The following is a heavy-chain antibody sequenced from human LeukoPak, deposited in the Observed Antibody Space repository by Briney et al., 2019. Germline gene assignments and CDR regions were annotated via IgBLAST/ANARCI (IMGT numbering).Heavy chain of an antibody. J-gene: IGHJ6*02. D-gene: IGHD3-10*01. V-gene: IGHV3-21*01. CDR2: IGSSSSYI. Sequence: GGSLRLSCAASGFTFSSYSMNWVRQAPGKGLEWVSSIGSSSSYIYYADSVKGRFTISRDNAKNSLYLQMNSLRGEDTAVYYCARAGGEDLMVRGVFITGRYYSMDVWGQGTTVTVSS. CDR3: ARAGGEDLMVRGVFITGRYYSMDV. CDR1: GFTFSSYS.